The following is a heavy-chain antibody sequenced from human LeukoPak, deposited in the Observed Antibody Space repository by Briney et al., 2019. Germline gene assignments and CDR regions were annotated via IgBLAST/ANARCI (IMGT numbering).Heavy chain of an antibody. J-gene: IGHJ3*02. V-gene: IGHV1-58*01. D-gene: IGHD5-24*01. CDR3: ARDPSDGYNPLFAFDI. CDR2: IVVGSGNT. Sequence: SVKVSCKASGFTFTSSAVQWVRRARGQRLEWIGWIVVGSGNTNYAQKFQERVTITRDMSTSTAYMELSSLRSEDTAVYYCARDPSDGYNPLFAFDIWGQGTMVTVSS. CDR1: GFTFTSSA.